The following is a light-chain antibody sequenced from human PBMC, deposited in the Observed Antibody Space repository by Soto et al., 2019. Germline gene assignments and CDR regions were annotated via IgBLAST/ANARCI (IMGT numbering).Light chain of an antibody. CDR1: QSVSSN. CDR3: QQRSNWPPT. CDR2: DAS. Sequence: EIGMTQSPATLSVSPGERATLSCRASQSVSSNLAWYQQKPGQAPRLLIYDASNRATGIPARFSGGGSGTDFTLTISSLEPEDFAVYYCQQRSNWPPTFGQGTKVDIK. J-gene: IGKJ1*01. V-gene: IGKV3-11*01.